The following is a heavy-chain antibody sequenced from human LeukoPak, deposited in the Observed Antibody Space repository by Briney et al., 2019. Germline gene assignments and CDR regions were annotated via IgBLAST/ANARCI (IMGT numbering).Heavy chain of an antibody. CDR1: GFTFSSYW. D-gene: IGHD2-15*01. CDR2: IKQDGSEK. Sequence: PGGSLRLSCAASGFTFSSYWMSWVRQAPGKGLEWVANIKQDGSEKYYVDSVKGRFTISRDNAKNSLYPQMNSLRAEDTAVYYCARALRWGSMPGYCSGGSCYAFDYWGQGTLVTVSS. CDR3: ARALRWGSMPGYCSGGSCYAFDY. V-gene: IGHV3-7*01. J-gene: IGHJ4*02.